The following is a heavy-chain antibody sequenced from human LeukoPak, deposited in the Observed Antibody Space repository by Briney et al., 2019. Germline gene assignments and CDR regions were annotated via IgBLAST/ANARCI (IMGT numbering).Heavy chain of an antibody. Sequence: GGSLRLSCAASGFTFSSYAMSWVRQAPGKGLEWVSLIYSGGSTYYTDSVKGRFTISRDNSKNTLYLQMNSLRAEDTAVYYCARAPTVTAFFDCWGQGTLVTVSS. CDR3: ARAPTVTAFFDC. V-gene: IGHV3-53*01. CDR1: GFTFSSYA. CDR2: IYSGGST. D-gene: IGHD4-17*01. J-gene: IGHJ4*02.